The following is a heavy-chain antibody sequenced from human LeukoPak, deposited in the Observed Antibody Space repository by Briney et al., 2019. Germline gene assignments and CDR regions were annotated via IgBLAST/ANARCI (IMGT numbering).Heavy chain of an antibody. CDR1: GFTFSSYG. CDR2: IRYDGSNK. CDR3: AKDGCVDCPRGGHYYYYYMDV. J-gene: IGHJ6*03. V-gene: IGHV3-30*02. Sequence: PGGSLRLSCAASGFTFSSYGMHWVRQAPGKGLEWVAFIRYDGSNKYYADSVKGRFTISRDNSKNTLYLQMNSLRAEDTAVYYCAKDGCVDCPRGGHYYYYYMDVWGKGTTVTISS. D-gene: IGHD3/OR15-3a*01.